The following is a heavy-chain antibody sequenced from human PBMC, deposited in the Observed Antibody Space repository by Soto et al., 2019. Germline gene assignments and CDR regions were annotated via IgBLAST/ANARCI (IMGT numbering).Heavy chain of an antibody. D-gene: IGHD3-9*01. CDR3: ARGVGSSPPRY. Sequence: QVQLQESGPGQVKPSETLSLTCTISGGSISVYYWSWIRQSPGQGLEWIGYIYDSGSPYYNPSLTTRVTISAVTSKNQISLKLSSATAADTAVYFCARGVGSSPPRYWGRGTLVTVSS. V-gene: IGHV4-59*01. CDR2: IYDSGSP. CDR1: GGSISVYY. J-gene: IGHJ4*02.